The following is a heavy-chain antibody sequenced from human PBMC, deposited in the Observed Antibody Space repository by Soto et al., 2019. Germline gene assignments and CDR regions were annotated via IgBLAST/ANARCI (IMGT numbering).Heavy chain of an antibody. V-gene: IGHV1-2*02. CDR2: INPNSGGT. J-gene: IGHJ4*02. D-gene: IGHD4-17*01. CDR1: GYTFTGYY. Sequence: ASVKVSCKASGYTFTGYYMHWVRQAPGQGLEWMGWINPNSGGTNYAQKFQGRVTMTRDTSISTAYMELSRLRSDDTAVYYCARERVHLTTVTTSFDYWGQGTLVTVSS. CDR3: ARERVHLTTVTTSFDY.